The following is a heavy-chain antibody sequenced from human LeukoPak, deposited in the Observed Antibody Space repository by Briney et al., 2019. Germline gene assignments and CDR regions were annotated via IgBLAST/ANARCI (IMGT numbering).Heavy chain of an antibody. Sequence: PSETLSFTCAVSGASISSSTYYWAWIRQPPGKGLEWIGNIYDSGSTYYNPPLKSRVTISVDTSKNQFFLKLSSVTAADTALYYCARHRFYGSGSTNWFDPWGQGTLVSVSS. V-gene: IGHV4-39*01. CDR2: IYDSGST. D-gene: IGHD3-10*01. J-gene: IGHJ5*02. CDR3: ARHRFYGSGSTNWFDP. CDR1: GASISSSTYY.